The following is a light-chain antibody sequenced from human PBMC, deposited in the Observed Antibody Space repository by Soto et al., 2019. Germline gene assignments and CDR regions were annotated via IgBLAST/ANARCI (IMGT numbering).Light chain of an antibody. CDR3: LLYYGDTQLGV. J-gene: IGLJ3*02. Sequence: QAVVTQEPSLTVSPGGTVTLTCASSTGAVTSGYYPNWFQQKPGQAPRALIYSTAIKHSWTPARFSGSLLGGKAALTLSGVQPEDEAEYYCLLYYGDTQLGVFGGGTQLTVL. V-gene: IGLV7-43*01. CDR1: TGAVTSGYY. CDR2: STA.